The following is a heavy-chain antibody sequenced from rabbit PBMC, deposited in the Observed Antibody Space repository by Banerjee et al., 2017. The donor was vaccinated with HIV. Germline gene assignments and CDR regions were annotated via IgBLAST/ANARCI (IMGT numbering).Heavy chain of an antibody. Sequence: EESGGDLVKPGASLTLTCTASGFSFSSSYYMCWVRQAPGKGLEWIGCIYNGDGSTYYASWVNGRFAISRSTSLNTVTLQMTSLTAADTATYFCARARYAGYIGWVYATDGMDLWGPGTLVTVS. V-gene: IGHV1S47*01. D-gene: IGHD7-1*01. CDR3: ARARYAGYIGWVYATDGMDL. CDR1: GFSFSSSYY. CDR2: IYNGDGST. J-gene: IGHJ6*01.